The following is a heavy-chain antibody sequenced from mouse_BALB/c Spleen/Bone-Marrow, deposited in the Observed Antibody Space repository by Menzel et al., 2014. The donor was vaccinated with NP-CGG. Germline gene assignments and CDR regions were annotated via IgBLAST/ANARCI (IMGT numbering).Heavy chain of an antibody. V-gene: IGHV14-3*02. D-gene: IGHD2-14*01. Sequence: VQLKESEAEFVKPGASVKLSCTASGFNIKDTYMHWVKQRPEQGLEWIGRIDPANGNTKYDPKFQGKATITADTSSNTAYLQLSSLTSEDTAVYYCANYRYGWYFDVWGAGTTVTVSS. J-gene: IGHJ1*01. CDR2: IDPANGNT. CDR1: GFNIKDTY. CDR3: ANYRYGWYFDV.